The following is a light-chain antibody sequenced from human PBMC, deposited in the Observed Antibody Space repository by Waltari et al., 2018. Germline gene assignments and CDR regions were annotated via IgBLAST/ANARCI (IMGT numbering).Light chain of an antibody. CDR1: QDIHKY. V-gene: IGKV1-9*01. J-gene: IGKJ4*01. CDR3: QEHNNYPLT. Sequence: DIQLTQSPSFLSAFVGDRVTITCRASQDIHKYVAWYPQKSGKAPQLLIYAATTLHSGVPSRFSGGGSGTEFTLTISSLQAEDFATYYCQEHNNYPLTFGGGTKVEIK. CDR2: AAT.